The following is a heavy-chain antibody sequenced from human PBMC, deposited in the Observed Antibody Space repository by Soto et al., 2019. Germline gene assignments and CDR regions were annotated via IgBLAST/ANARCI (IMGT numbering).Heavy chain of an antibody. D-gene: IGHD3-10*01. J-gene: IGHJ5*01. V-gene: IGHV1-18*01. CDR3: ARDHYYGSGSYSPNWFDS. CDR1: GYTFTDYG. CDR2: ISAYNGNT. Sequence: QVQLVQSGAEVKKPGASVKVSCKASGYTFTDYGISWVRQAPGQGLEWMGWISAYNGNTDNAQRLQGRGTMTTDXSTXTXFMELRSLRSDDTAVYYCARDHYYGSGSYSPNWFDSWGQGTLVTVSS.